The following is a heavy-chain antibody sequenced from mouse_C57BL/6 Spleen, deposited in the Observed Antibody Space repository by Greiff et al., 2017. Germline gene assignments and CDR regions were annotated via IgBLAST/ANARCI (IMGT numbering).Heavy chain of an antibody. CDR2: IDPETGGT. CDR1: GYTFTDYE. CDR3: TRCGDYFDY. Sequence: QVQLKQSGAELVRPGASVTLSCKASGYTFTDYEMHWVKQTPVHGLEWIGAIDPETGGTAYNQKFKGKAILTADKSSSTAYMELRSLTSEDSAVYYCTRCGDYFDYWGQGTTLTVSS. D-gene: IGHD6-1*01. V-gene: IGHV1-15*01. J-gene: IGHJ2*01.